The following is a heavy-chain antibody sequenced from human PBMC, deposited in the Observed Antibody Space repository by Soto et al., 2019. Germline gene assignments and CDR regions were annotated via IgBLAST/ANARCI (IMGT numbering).Heavy chain of an antibody. V-gene: IGHV3-48*02. J-gene: IGHJ6*02. CDR2: ISSSSSPI. Sequence: PVGCLRLSCAAYGFTFSSYSMNCVRQATGKGLEWVSYISSSSSPIYYADSVKGRFTISRDNAKNSLYLQMNSLRDEDTAVYYGARDSARGVGGGWFGEKEGYYYYYYGMDVWGQGTTVTVSS. CDR3: ARDSARGVGGGWFGEKEGYYYYYYGMDV. D-gene: IGHD3-10*01. CDR1: GFTFSSYS.